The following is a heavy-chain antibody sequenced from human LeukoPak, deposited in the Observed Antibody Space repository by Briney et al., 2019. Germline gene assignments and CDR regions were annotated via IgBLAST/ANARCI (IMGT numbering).Heavy chain of an antibody. D-gene: IGHD2-15*01. CDR2: FDPEDGET. J-gene: IGHJ5*02. CDR3: ATGRCSGGSCYRWFDP. CDR1: GYNLTELS. V-gene: IGHV1-24*01. Sequence: ASVKVSCKVSGYNLTELSMHWVRQAPGKGLEWMGGFDPEDGETIYAQKFQGRVTMTEDTSTDTAYMELSSLRSEDTAVYYCATGRCSGGSCYRWFDPWGQGTLVTVSS.